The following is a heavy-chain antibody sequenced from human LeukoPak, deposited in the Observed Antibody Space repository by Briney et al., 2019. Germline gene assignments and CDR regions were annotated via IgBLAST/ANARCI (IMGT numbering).Heavy chain of an antibody. CDR1: GGSISSSSYY. J-gene: IGHJ6*02. CDR2: INHSGSP. Sequence: SETLPLTCTVSGGSISSSSYYWGWIRQPPGKGLEWVGEINHSGSPNYNPSLKSRVTISVDISKNVFSLKLTSVTAADTAVYYCVQSTDQYFYGMDVWGQGTSVTVSS. D-gene: IGHD2-2*01. CDR3: VQSTDQYFYGMDV. V-gene: IGHV4-39*01.